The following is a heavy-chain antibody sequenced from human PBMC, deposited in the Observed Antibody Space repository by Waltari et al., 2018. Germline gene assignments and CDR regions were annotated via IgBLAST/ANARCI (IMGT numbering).Heavy chain of an antibody. V-gene: IGHV1-2*06. CDR3: ARTSMITFGGVIAPFDY. J-gene: IGHJ4*02. CDR1: GYTFTGYY. CDR2: INPNSGGT. D-gene: IGHD3-16*02. Sequence: QVQLVQSGAEVKKPGASVKVSCKASGYTFTGYYMHWVRQAPGQGLEWMGRINPNSGGTNYAQKFQGRVTMTRDTSISTAYMELSRLRSDDTAVYYCARTSMITFGGVIAPFDYWGQGTLVTVSS.